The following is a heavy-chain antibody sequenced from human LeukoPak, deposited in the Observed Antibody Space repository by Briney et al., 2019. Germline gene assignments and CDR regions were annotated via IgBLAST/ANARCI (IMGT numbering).Heavy chain of an antibody. V-gene: IGHV1-69*04. J-gene: IGHJ3*02. D-gene: IGHD5-18*01. CDR3: ARAASGYSYGTDAFDI. CDR1: GGTFSSYA. Sequence: SVKVSCKASGGTFSSYAISWVRQAPGQGLEWMGRIIPILGIANYAQKFQGRVTITADKSTSTAYMELSSLRSEDTAVYYCARAASGYSYGTDAFDIWGQGTMVTVSS. CDR2: IIPILGIA.